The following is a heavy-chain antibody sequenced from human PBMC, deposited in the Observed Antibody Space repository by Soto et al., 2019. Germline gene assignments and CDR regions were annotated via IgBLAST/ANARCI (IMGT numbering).Heavy chain of an antibody. CDR2: IYFSWVA. V-gene: IGHV4-59*13. Sequence: QMQMQESGRRLVKPSETLSLTCTVSGASITDSDWSWIRQPPEKGLEWIGYIYFSWVATYNPSLKCRATMSRDASNNEFSLKLTAGTAAHTAIYYCARGDSDLAVSEAAYWDQGTLVTVSS. D-gene: IGHD2-15*01. CDR1: GASITDSD. CDR3: ARGDSDLAVSEAAY. J-gene: IGHJ1*01.